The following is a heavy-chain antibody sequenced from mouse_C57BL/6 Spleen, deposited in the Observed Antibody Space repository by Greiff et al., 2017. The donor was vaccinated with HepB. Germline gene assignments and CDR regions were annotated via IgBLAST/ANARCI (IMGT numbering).Heavy chain of an antibody. Sequence: QVQLQQSGAELVRPGTSVKLSCKASGYTFTSYWMHWVKQRPGQGLEWIGVIDPSDSYTNYNQKFKGKATLTVDTSSSTAYMQLSSLTSEDSAVYYCARGDYGTYFDYWGQGTTLTVSS. CDR1: GYTFTSYW. CDR3: ARGDYGTYFDY. J-gene: IGHJ2*01. CDR2: IDPSDSYT. V-gene: IGHV1-59*01. D-gene: IGHD1-1*01.